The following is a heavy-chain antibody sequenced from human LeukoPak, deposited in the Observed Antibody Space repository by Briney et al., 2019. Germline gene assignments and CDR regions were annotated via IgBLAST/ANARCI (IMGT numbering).Heavy chain of an antibody. CDR1: GYSISSGYY. CDR2: IYHSGST. Sequence: PSETLSLTCAVSGYSISSGYYWGWIRQPPGKGLEWIGSIYHSGSTYYNPSLKSRVTISVDTSKNQFSLKLSSVTAADTAVYHCASYDFWSGYPIVYWGQGTLVTVSS. D-gene: IGHD3-3*01. CDR3: ASYDFWSGYPIVY. V-gene: IGHV4-38-2*01. J-gene: IGHJ4*02.